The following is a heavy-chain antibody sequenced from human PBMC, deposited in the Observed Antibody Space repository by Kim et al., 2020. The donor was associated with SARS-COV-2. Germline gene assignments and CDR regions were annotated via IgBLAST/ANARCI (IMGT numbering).Heavy chain of an antibody. V-gene: IGHV3-9*01. CDR2: ISWNSGSI. CDR3: AKGSLQLWFAWGDY. Sequence: GGSLRLSCAASGFTFGDYAMHWVRQAPGKGLEWVSGISWNSGSIGYADSVKGRFTISRDNAKNSLYLQMNSLRAEDTALYYCAKGSLQLWFAWGDYWGQGTLVTVSS. J-gene: IGHJ4*02. CDR1: GFTFGDYA. D-gene: IGHD5-18*01.